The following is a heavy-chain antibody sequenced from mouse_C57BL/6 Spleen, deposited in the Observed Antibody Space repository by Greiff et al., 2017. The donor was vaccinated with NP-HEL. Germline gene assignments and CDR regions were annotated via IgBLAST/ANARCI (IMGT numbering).Heavy chain of an antibody. D-gene: IGHD1-1*01. V-gene: IGHV14-4*01. J-gene: IGHJ2*01. CDR3: TTNYYGSREGFDY. CDR1: GFNIKDDY. Sequence: EVQLQQSGAELVRPGASVKLSCTASGFNIKDDYMHWVKQRPEQGLEWIGWIDPENGDTEYASKFQGKATITADTSSNTAYLQLSSLTSEDTAVYYCTTNYYGSREGFDYWGQGTTLTVSS. CDR2: IDPENGDT.